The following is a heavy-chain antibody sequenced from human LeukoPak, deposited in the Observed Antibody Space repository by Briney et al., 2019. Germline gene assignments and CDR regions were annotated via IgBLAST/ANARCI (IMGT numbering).Heavy chain of an antibody. V-gene: IGHV4-59*01. D-gene: IGHD3-10*01. J-gene: IGHJ5*02. CDR1: GGSISSYY. CDR3: SRRSSGADKWFDP. CDR2: IDYSGST. Sequence: SETLSLTCTVSGGSISSYYWSWIRQPPGKGLEWIGYIDYSGSTNYHPSLKSRVIISVDTSKKQFSLKLNSVTAADTAAYYCSRRSSGADKWFDPWGQGTLVTVSS.